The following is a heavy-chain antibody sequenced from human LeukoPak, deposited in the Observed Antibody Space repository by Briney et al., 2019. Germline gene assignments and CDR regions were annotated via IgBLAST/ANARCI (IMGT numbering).Heavy chain of an antibody. D-gene: IGHD4-17*01. CDR2: ISSSRSYI. CDR1: GFTFSDYY. J-gene: IGHJ4*02. V-gene: IGHV3-11*06. CDR3: ARDDSGDDYFDY. Sequence: GGSLRLSCAASGFTFSDYYMSWIRQAPGKGLEWVSSISSSRSYIDYADSVKGRFTISRDNAKNSLYLQMNSLRAEDTAVYYCARDDSGDDYFDYWGQGTLVTVSS.